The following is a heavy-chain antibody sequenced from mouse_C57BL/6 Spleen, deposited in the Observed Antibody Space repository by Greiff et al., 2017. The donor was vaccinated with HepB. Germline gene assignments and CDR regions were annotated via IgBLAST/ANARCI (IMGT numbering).Heavy chain of an antibody. CDR2: IDPSDSYT. J-gene: IGHJ2*01. CDR3: ARWVSSGYNFDY. D-gene: IGHD3-2*02. Sequence: QVQLQQPGAELVKPGASVKLSCKASGYTFTSYWMQWVKQRPGQGLEWIGEIDPSDSYTNYNQKFKGKATLTVDTSSSTAYMQLSSLTSEDSAVYYCARWVSSGYNFDYWGQGTTLTVSS. CDR1: GYTFTSYW. V-gene: IGHV1-50*01.